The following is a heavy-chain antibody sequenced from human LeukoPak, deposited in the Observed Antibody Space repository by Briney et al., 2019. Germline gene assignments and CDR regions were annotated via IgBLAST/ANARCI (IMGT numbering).Heavy chain of an antibody. CDR2: IIPIFGTA. V-gene: IGHV1-69*13. Sequence: SVKVSCKASGYTFTSYYMHWVRQAPGQGLEWMGGIIPIFGTANYAQKFQGRVTITADESTSTAYMELSSLRSEDTAVYYCAREVVTAKFDYWGQGTLVTVSS. CDR1: GYTFTSYY. D-gene: IGHD2-21*02. J-gene: IGHJ4*02. CDR3: AREVVTAKFDY.